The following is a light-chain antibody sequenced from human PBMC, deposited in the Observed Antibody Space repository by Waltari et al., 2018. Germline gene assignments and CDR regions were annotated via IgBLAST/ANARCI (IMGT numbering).Light chain of an antibody. CDR1: SGSVSTNYY. CDR3: VLYLGSDTWV. J-gene: IGLJ3*02. CDR2: NTN. V-gene: IGLV8-61*01. Sequence: QTVVTQEPSFSVSPGGTVTLTCGLTSGSVSTNYYPSWYQQTPGQAPRALIYNTNSRSAGVPDRCSGSILGNKAALTITGAQADDESDYYCVLYLGSDTWVFGGGTKLTVL.